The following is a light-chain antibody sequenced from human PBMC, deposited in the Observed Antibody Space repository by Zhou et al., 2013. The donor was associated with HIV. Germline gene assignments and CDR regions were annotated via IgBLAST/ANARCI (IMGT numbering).Light chain of an antibody. CDR3: QQYYTYPRT. V-gene: IGKV1-8*01. CDR2: AAS. J-gene: IGKJ3*01. CDR1: QGVSTY. Sequence: AIRITQSPSSLSASIGDRVNITCRASQGVSTYLAWYQQKSGEPPNLLIYAASTLQSGVPSRFSGSGSGTDFTLTISCLQSEDFATYFCQQYYTYPRTFGPGTSVDIK.